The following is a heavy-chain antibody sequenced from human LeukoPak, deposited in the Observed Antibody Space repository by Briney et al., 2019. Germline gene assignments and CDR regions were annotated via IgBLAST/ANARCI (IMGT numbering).Heavy chain of an antibody. J-gene: IGHJ4*02. Sequence: RGSLRLSCAASGFTFSIYDMSWVRQAPGKGLEWVSAISGSGSSTYYADSVKGHFTISRDNSKNTLFLQMNSLRVEDTAIYYGAKGGYNYNYLFDYWGQGALVTVSS. D-gene: IGHD5-18*01. CDR3: AKGGYNYNYLFDY. CDR1: GFTFSIYD. CDR2: ISGSGSST. V-gene: IGHV3-23*01.